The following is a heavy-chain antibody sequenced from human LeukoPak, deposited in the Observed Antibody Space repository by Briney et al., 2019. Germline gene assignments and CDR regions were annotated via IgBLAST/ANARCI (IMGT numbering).Heavy chain of an antibody. CDR2: IFYRGSN. Sequence: SETLSLTCTVSGGSFSSSSYYWGWIRQPPGKGLEWIGSIFYRGSNYRNPSLKSRVTLSIDTSKNQFSLKLSSVTAADTAVYYCARSILRYYYAASGYYPYFFDYWGQGMLVTVSS. CDR3: ARSILRYYYAASGYYPYFFDY. J-gene: IGHJ4*02. CDR1: GGSFSSSSYY. V-gene: IGHV4-39*07. D-gene: IGHD3-22*01.